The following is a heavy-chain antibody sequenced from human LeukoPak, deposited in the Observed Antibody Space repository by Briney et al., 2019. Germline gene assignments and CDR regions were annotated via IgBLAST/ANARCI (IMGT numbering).Heavy chain of an antibody. V-gene: IGHV4-39*07. CDR1: GGSISSSSYY. CDR2: IYYSGST. D-gene: IGHD5-18*01. CDR3: ARGGQGYSYGPFDY. Sequence: PSETLSLTCTVSGGSISSSSYYWGWIRQPPGKGLEWIGSIYYSGSTYYNPSLRSRVTISVDTSKNQFSLKLSSVTAADTAVYYCARGGQGYSYGPFDYWGQGTLVTVSS. J-gene: IGHJ4*02.